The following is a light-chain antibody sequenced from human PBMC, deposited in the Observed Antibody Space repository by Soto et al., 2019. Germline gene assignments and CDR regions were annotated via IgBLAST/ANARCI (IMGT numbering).Light chain of an antibody. J-gene: IGKJ5*01. V-gene: IGKV3-11*01. CDR2: DAI. CDR1: QSVSTF. CDR3: QQRYNWPAIT. Sequence: EVVLTQSPATLALSPGERATLSCRASQSVSTFLAWYQHKPGQAPRLLIYDAIHRATGIPARFSGSGSGIDFNLTITSLEPEDFAVYYCQQRYNWPAITFGQGKRLEIK.